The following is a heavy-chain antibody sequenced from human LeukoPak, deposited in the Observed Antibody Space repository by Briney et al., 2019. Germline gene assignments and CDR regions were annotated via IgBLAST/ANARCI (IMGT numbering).Heavy chain of an antibody. J-gene: IGHJ6*02. CDR3: ARDRDTGYYYGMDV. CDR2: IIPILGIA. V-gene: IGHV1-69*04. Sequence: SVKVSCKASGGTFSSYAISWVRQAPGQGLEWMGRIIPILGIANYAQKFQGRVTITADKSTSTAYMELSSLRSEDSAVYYCARDRDTGYYYGMDVWGQGTTVTVSS. D-gene: IGHD5-18*01. CDR1: GGTFSSYA.